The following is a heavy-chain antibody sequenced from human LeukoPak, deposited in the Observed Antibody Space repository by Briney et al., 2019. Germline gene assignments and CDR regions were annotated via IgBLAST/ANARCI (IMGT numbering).Heavy chain of an antibody. CDR2: MNPSGGNT. CDR1: GYTFTSYD. J-gene: IGHJ6*03. V-gene: IGHV1-8*01. Sequence: ASVKVSCKASGYTFTSYDINWVRQATGQGLEWMGWMNPSGGNTGYAQKFQGRVTMTRNTSISTAYMELSSLRSEDTAVYYCARSAARREANYYYYMDVWGKGTTVTVSS. CDR3: ARSAARREANYYYYMDV. D-gene: IGHD6-6*01.